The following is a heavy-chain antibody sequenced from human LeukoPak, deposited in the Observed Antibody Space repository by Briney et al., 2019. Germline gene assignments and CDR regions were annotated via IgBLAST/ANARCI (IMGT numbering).Heavy chain of an antibody. CDR3: AKDYYYGSGSYWSYYYGMDV. D-gene: IGHD3-10*01. CDR1: GFTFSSYG. J-gene: IGHJ6*02. Sequence: PGGSLRLSCAASGFTFSSYGMHWVRQAPGKGLEWVAVISYDGSNKYYADSVKGRFTISRDNSKNTLYLQMNSLRAEDTAVYYCAKDYYYGSGSYWSYYYGMDVWGQGTTVTVSS. V-gene: IGHV3-30*18. CDR2: ISYDGSNK.